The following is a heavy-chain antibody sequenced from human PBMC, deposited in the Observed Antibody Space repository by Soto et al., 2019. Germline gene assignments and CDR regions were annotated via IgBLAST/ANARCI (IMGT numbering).Heavy chain of an antibody. CDR2: IIPILGIA. D-gene: IGHD4-4*01. J-gene: IGHJ6*03. V-gene: IGHV1-69*02. Sequence: SVKVSCKASGGTFSSYTISWVRQAPGQGLELMGRIIPILGIANYAQKFQGRVTITADKSTSTAYMELSSLRSEDTAVYYCARASSSTVTDYYYYYMDVWGKGTTVTVSS. CDR1: GGTFSSYT. CDR3: ARASSSTVTDYYYYYMDV.